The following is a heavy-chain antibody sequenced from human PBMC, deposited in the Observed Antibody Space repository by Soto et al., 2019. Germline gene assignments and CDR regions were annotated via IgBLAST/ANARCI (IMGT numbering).Heavy chain of an antibody. V-gene: IGHV4-59*08. CDR1: GASMSSYY. CDR2: IFYSGSS. J-gene: IGHJ5*02. Sequence: PSETLSLTCNVSGASMSSYYWSWVRQPPGKGLEWIGSIFYSGSSNYNPSLKSRVTISIDTSKNQFSLKLSSVTAAETAVYYCARQSSGWYNWFDPWGQGTLVTVSS. D-gene: IGHD6-19*01. CDR3: ARQSSGWYNWFDP.